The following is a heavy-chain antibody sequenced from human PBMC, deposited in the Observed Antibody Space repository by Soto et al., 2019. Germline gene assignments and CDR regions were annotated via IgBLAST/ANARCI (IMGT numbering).Heavy chain of an antibody. CDR2: IIPILGIA. V-gene: IGHV1-69*02. CDR3: AGGGGAAGTNSYGMDV. Sequence: QVQLVQSGAEVKKPGSSVKVSCKASGGTFSSYTISWVRQAPGQGLEWMGRIIPILGIANYAQKFQGRVSPALGTANYGRKFQGGVTITEAKSTSTAYMELSSVRSEDTAVYYCAGGGGAAGTNSYGMDVWGQGTTVTVSS. D-gene: IGHD6-13*01. CDR1: GGTFSSYT. J-gene: IGHJ6*02.